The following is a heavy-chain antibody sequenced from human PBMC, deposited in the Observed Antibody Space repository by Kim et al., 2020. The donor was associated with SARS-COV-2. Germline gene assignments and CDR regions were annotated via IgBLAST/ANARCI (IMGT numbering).Heavy chain of an antibody. Sequence: YADSVKGLFNISRDNSKNTRYLPMNSLRAEDTAVYYCGQGRLLWFGELSYWGQGTLVTVSS. J-gene: IGHJ4*02. V-gene: IGHV3-23*01. D-gene: IGHD3-10*01. CDR3: GQGRLLWFGELSY.